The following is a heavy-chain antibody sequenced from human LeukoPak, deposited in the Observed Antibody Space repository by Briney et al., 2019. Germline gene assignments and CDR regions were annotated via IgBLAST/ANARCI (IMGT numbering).Heavy chain of an antibody. CDR3: ARDIVVVPAAIAGMDV. CDR1: GYTFTGYY. D-gene: IGHD2-2*02. CDR2: INPNSGGT. J-gene: IGHJ6*02. V-gene: IGHV1-2*02. Sequence: ASVKVSCKASGYTFTGYYMYWVRQAPGQGLEWMGWINPNSGGTNYAQKFQGRVTMTRDTSISTAYMELSRLRSDDTAVYYCARDIVVVPAAIAGMDVWGQGTTVTVSS.